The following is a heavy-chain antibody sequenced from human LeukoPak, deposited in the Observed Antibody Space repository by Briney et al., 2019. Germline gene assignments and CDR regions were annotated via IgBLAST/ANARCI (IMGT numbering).Heavy chain of an antibody. CDR2: ISWDGGST. J-gene: IGHJ6*03. D-gene: IGHD3-22*01. Sequence: GGSLRLSCAASGFTFDDYAMHWVRQAPGKGLEWVSLISWDGGSTYYADSVKGRFTISRDNSKNSLYLQMNSLRAEDTALYYCAKDGSHYYDSSGYYYGYYMDVWGKGTTVTVSS. CDR3: AKDGSHYYDSSGYYYGYYMDV. CDR1: GFTFDDYA. V-gene: IGHV3-43D*03.